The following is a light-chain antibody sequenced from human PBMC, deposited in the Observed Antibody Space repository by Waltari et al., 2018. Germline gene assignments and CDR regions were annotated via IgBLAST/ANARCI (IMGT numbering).Light chain of an antibody. CDR2: DVS. CDR1: SSDVGGFNY. CDR3: CSYAGSPYV. J-gene: IGLJ1*01. Sequence: QSALTQPRSVSGSPGQSVTISCPGTSSDVGGFNYVSWYQQHPGKAPKLMIYDVSKRPSGVPVRFSGSKSGNTASLTISGLQAEDEADYYCCSYAGSPYVFGTGTKVTVL. V-gene: IGLV2-11*01.